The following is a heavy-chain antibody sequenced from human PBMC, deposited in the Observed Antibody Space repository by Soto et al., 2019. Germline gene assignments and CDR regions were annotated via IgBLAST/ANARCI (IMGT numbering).Heavy chain of an antibody. Sequence: VGSLSLSCAASGFTFSGSAMHWVRQASGKGLEWVGRIRSKANSYATAYAASVKGRFTISRDDSKNTAYLQMNSLKTEDTAVYYCTTESSTLYYYYGMDVWGQGTTVTVSS. CDR2: IRSKANSYAT. J-gene: IGHJ6*02. V-gene: IGHV3-73*01. D-gene: IGHD2-2*01. CDR3: TTESSTLYYYYGMDV. CDR1: GFTFSGSA.